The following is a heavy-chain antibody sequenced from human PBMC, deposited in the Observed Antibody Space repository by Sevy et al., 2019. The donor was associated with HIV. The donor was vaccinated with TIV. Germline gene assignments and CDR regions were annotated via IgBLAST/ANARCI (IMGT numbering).Heavy chain of an antibody. CDR1: GFTFSSYE. D-gene: IGHD2-2*01. CDR3: AIVKCSSTSCYGREDY. Sequence: GGSLRLSCAASGFTFSSYEMNWVRQAPGKGLEWVSYISSSGSTIYYADSVKGRFTISRDNAKNSLYLQMNSLRAEDTAVYYCAIVKCSSTSCYGREDYWGQGTLVTVSS. CDR2: ISSSGSTI. V-gene: IGHV3-48*03. J-gene: IGHJ4*02.